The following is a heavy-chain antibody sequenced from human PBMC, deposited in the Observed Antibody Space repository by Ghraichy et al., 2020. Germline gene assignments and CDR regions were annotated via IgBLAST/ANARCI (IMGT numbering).Heavy chain of an antibody. V-gene: IGHV3-30*18. CDR1: GFTFSSYG. J-gene: IGHJ4*02. CDR2: ISYDGSNK. D-gene: IGHD5-12*01. CDR3: AKALGGYAEGCQDY. Sequence: GGSLRLSCAASGFTFSSYGMHWVRQAPGKGLEWVAVISYDGSNKYYADSVKGRFTISRDNSKNTLYLQMNSLRAEDTAVYYCAKALGGYAEGCQDYWGQGTLVTVSS.